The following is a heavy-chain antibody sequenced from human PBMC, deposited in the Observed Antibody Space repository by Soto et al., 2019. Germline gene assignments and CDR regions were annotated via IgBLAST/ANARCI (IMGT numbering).Heavy chain of an antibody. CDR3: AKVMGRTSSTANFDY. V-gene: IGHV3-23*01. CDR1: GFTFSMFA. D-gene: IGHD3-10*01. CDR2: ISYSGGST. Sequence: PGGSLRLSCAASGFTFSMFAMNWVRQAPGKGLEWVASISYSGGSTNYADSVRGRFTISRDNSKNTLSLQMTSLRAEDTAVYYCAKVMGRTSSTANFDYWGRGTLVTAPQ. J-gene: IGHJ4*02.